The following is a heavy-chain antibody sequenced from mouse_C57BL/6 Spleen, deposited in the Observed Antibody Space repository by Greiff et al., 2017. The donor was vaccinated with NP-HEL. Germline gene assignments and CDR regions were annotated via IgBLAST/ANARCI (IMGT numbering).Heavy chain of an antibody. D-gene: IGHD1-1*01. J-gene: IGHJ2*01. CDR3: ASYYYGSIPFDY. CDR2: IDPEDGET. Sequence: VHVKQSGAELVKPGASVKLSCTASGFNIKDYYMHWVKQRTEQGLEWIGRIDPEDGETKYAPKFQGKATITADTSSNTAYLQLSSLTSEDSAVYYCASYYYGSIPFDYWGQGTTLTVSS. CDR1: GFNIKDYY. V-gene: IGHV14-2*01.